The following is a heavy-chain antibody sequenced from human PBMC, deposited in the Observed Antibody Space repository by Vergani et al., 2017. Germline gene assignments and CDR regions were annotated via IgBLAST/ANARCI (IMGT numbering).Heavy chain of an antibody. J-gene: IGHJ6*02. Sequence: QLQLQESGPGLVKPSETLSLTCTVSGGSNSSSSYYWGWIRQPPGKGLEWIGSIYYSGSTYYNPSLKSRVTISVDTSKNQFSLKLSSVTAAVTAVYYCARESSSSPIYGMDVWGQGTTVTVSS. D-gene: IGHD6-13*01. CDR2: IYYSGST. V-gene: IGHV4-39*01. CDR1: GGSNSSSSYY. CDR3: ARESSSSPIYGMDV.